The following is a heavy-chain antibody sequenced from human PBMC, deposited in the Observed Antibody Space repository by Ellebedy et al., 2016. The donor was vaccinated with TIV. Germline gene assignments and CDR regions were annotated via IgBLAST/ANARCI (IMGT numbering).Heavy chain of an antibody. CDR3: ARVTANNWFDL. D-gene: IGHD2-21*02. Sequence: AASVKVSCKASGYTFTNYGISWVRQAPGQGLQWMGWMNPGSGETGYAQKFRGRVTMTRDTSTGTAYMELSRLTSEDTAVYYCARVTANNWFDLWGQGTLVTVSS. CDR2: MNPGSGET. J-gene: IGHJ5*02. V-gene: IGHV1-18*04. CDR1: GYTFTNYG.